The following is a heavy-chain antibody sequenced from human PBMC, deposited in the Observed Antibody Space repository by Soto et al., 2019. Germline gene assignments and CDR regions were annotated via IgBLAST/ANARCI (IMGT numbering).Heavy chain of an antibody. CDR1: GFTFSDYG. D-gene: IGHD6-19*01. J-gene: IGHJ4*02. V-gene: IGHV3-33*01. CDR2: IWSDGSSE. CDR3: ASGHVYYESGWYSDY. Sequence: QVQLVESGGGVVQPGRSLRLSCAASGFTFSDYGMHWVRQAPGKGLEWVAAIWSDGSSEYYADSVKGRFTISRDSSKDTLFLQMSSLRADDTAVYFCASGHVYYESGWYSDYWGQGTLVTVSS.